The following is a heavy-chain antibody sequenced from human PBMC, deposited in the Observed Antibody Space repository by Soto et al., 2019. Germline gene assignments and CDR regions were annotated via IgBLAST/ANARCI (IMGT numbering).Heavy chain of an antibody. CDR1: GGSVSSGSYY. J-gene: IGHJ4*02. Sequence: SETLSLTCTVSGGSVSSGSYYWSWIRQPPGKGLEWIGYIYYSGSTNYNPSLKSRVTISVDTSKNQFSLKLSSVTAADTAVYYCAKIWGNNDYDSGGYNPPGYWGQGTLVTVSS. CDR3: AKIWGNNDYDSGGYNPPGY. V-gene: IGHV4-61*01. CDR2: IYYSGST. D-gene: IGHD3-22*01.